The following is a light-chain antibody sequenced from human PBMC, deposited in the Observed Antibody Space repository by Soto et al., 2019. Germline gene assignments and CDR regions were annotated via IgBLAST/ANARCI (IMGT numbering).Light chain of an antibody. V-gene: IGKV3-20*01. CDR2: TAS. CDR3: QQYGSMTVT. J-gene: IGKJ5*01. Sequence: EIALTLTPCNLFLSPVNIPTLSFRTSQTINNFLAWYQQKPGQSPRLLIYTASKRAAGIPDRFTGSGSGTDFTLTISRLGPDDFAVYYCQQYGSMTVTFGQGTRLEIK. CDR1: QTINNF.